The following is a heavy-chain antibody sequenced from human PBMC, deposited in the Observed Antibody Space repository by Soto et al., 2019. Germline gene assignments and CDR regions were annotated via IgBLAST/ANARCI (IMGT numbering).Heavy chain of an antibody. J-gene: IGHJ5*02. Sequence: AASVKVSCKASGYTFTSYYMHWVRQAPGQGLEWMGIINPSGGSTSYAQKFQGRVTMTRDTSTSTVYMELSSLRSEDTAVYYCARDRSYCGGYCYTAPPHNWFAPSGQGTLVTVSS. D-gene: IGHD2-21*01. V-gene: IGHV1-46*03. CDR2: INPSGGST. CDR3: ARDRSYCGGYCYTAPPHNWFAP. CDR1: GYTFTSYY.